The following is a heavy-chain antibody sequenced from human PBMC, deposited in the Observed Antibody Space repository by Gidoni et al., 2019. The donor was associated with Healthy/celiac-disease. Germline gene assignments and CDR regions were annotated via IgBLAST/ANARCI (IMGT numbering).Heavy chain of an antibody. CDR2: IYTSGST. V-gene: IGHV4-61*02. Sequence: QVQLQESGPGLVKPSQTLSLTCTVSGGSIRSGSYYWSWIRQPAGKGLEWIGRIYTSGSTNYNPSLKSRVTISVDTSKNQFSLKLSSVTAADTAVYYCARDSAGFDYWGQGTLVTVSS. D-gene: IGHD6-19*01. CDR3: ARDSAGFDY. CDR1: GGSIRSGSYY. J-gene: IGHJ4*02.